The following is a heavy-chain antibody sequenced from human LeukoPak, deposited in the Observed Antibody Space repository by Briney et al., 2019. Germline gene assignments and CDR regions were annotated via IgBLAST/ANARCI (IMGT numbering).Heavy chain of an antibody. CDR1: GGTFSSYA. CDR3: ASSDRSSSPQPFDY. V-gene: IGHV1-69*13. D-gene: IGHD6-13*01. Sequence: ASVKVSCKASGGTFSSYAISWVRQAPGQGLEWMGGIIPIFGTANYAQKFQGRVTITADESTSTAYMELSSLRSEDTAVYYCASSDRSSSPQPFDYWGRGTLVTVSS. CDR2: IIPIFGTA. J-gene: IGHJ4*02.